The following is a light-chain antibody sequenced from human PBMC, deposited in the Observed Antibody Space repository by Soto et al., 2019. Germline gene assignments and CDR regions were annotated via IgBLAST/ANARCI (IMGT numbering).Light chain of an antibody. CDR1: SSDVGGYNY. CDR3: SSYTSTTTLVV. Sequence: QSALTQPASVSGSPGQSITISCTGTSSDVGGYNYVSWYQQHPGKAPKLMIYEVSNRPSGVSYRFSGSKSGNTASLTISGLQAEDEADYYCSSYTSTTTLVVFGTGTKLTVL. J-gene: IGLJ1*01. CDR2: EVS. V-gene: IGLV2-14*01.